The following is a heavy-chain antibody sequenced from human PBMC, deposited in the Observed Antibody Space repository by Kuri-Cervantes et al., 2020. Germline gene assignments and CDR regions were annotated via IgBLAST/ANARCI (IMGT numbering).Heavy chain of an antibody. J-gene: IGHJ5*02. CDR1: GYTFTGYY. D-gene: IGHD6-13*01. CDR3: ARGVAAAGTRPRGFDP. Sequence: ASVKVSCKASGYTFTGYYMHWVRQAPGQGLEWMGWINPNSGGTNYAQKFQGWVTMTRGTSISTAYMELSRLRSDDTAVYYCARGVAAAGTRPRGFDPWGQGTLVTVSS. V-gene: IGHV1-2*04. CDR2: INPNSGGT.